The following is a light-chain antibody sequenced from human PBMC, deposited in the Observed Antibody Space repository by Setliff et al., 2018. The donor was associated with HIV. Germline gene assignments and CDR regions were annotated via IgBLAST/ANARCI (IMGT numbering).Light chain of an antibody. J-gene: IGLJ2*01. CDR3: CSYAGPFSPWI. V-gene: IGLV2-23*01. CDR1: DSDVGTDNR. Sequence: QSALTQPASVSGSPGQSITITCTEGDSDVGTDNRVSWFQQHPGKTPKLIIYEGNKRPSGISHRFSGSASGNTASLTISEIQSEDEAYFYCCSYAGPFSPWIFGGGTKVTVL. CDR2: EGN.